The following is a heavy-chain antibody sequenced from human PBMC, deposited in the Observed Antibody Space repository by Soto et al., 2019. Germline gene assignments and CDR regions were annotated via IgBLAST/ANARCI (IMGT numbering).Heavy chain of an antibody. J-gene: IGHJ3*02. CDR3: AAGYSTGLDAFDI. V-gene: IGHV5-51*01. CDR1: GYNFANFW. D-gene: IGHD2-8*02. CDR2: IFPGDPDT. Sequence: PGESLKISCKGSGYNFANFWIGWVRQMPGKGLEWMGMIFPGDPDTKNSPSLEGQITMSVDKSDSSAYLQWRSLKASDTAIYYCAAGYSTGLDAFDIWGQGTVVTVSS.